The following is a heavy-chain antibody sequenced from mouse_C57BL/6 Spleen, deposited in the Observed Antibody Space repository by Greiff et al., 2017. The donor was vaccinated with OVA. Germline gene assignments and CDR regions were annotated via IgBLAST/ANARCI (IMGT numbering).Heavy chain of an antibody. Sequence: QVQLKQPGAELVMPGASVKLSCKASGYTFTSYWMHWVKQRPGQGLEWIGEIDPSDSYTNYNQKFKGKSTLTVDKSSSTAYMQLSSLTSEDSAVYYCARRYYDPYYFDYWGQGTTLTVSS. V-gene: IGHV1-69*01. CDR3: ARRYYDPYYFDY. J-gene: IGHJ2*01. CDR1: GYTFTSYW. D-gene: IGHD2-4*01. CDR2: IDPSDSYT.